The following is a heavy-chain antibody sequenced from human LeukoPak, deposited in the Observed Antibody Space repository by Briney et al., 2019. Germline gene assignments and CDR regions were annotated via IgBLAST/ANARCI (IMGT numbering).Heavy chain of an antibody. J-gene: IGHJ4*02. D-gene: IGHD6-19*01. CDR3: AKEQGSGWHIFGY. CDR1: GFTFSNYA. V-gene: IGHV3-23*01. CDR2: ISGSGGST. Sequence: PGGSLRLSCAASGFTFSNYAMSWVRQAPGKGLEWVSGISGSGGSTYYADSVKGRFTISRDNSKNTLYLQMNSLRVEDTAVYYGAKEQGSGWHIFGYWGQGTLVTVSS.